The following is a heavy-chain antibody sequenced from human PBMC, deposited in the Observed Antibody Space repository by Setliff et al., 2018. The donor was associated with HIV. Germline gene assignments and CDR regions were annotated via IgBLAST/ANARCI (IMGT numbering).Heavy chain of an antibody. CDR1: GGSISVNNYF. Sequence: SETLSLTCSVSGGSISVNNYFWAWVRQPPGKGLEWIASVHKSGNSYYKPSLKSRATISVDTSKNQFSLKLSSVTATDTAVYYCATYADRESNRFDPWGQGILVTVSS. CDR3: ATYADRESNRFDP. CDR2: VHKSGNS. J-gene: IGHJ5*02. D-gene: IGHD3-10*01. V-gene: IGHV4-39*01.